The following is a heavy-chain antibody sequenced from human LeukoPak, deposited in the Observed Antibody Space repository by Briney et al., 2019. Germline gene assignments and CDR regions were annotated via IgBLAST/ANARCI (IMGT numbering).Heavy chain of an antibody. D-gene: IGHD3-10*01. V-gene: IGHV4-39*07. Sequence: SETLSLTCTVSGGSISSGDYYWSWIRQPPGKGLEWIGEINHSGSTNYTPSLKSRVTISVDTSKNQFSLKLSSVTAADTAVYYCARIIGELLWFGEFINWFDPWGQGTLGTVSS. CDR2: INHSGST. J-gene: IGHJ5*02. CDR3: ARIIGELLWFGEFINWFDP. CDR1: GGSISSGDYY.